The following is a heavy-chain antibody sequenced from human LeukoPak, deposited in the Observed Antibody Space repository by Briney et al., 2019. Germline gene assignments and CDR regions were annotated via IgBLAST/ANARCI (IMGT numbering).Heavy chain of an antibody. D-gene: IGHD6-6*01. CDR1: GFTFNNYN. Sequence: GGSLRLSCVASGFTFNNYNMNWVRQAPGKGLEWVSSISSSSSYIYYADSVKGRFTISRDNAKNSLYLQMNSLRAEDTAVYYCARGQLSSSGLFDYWGQGTLVTVSS. CDR3: ARGQLSSSGLFDY. J-gene: IGHJ4*02. V-gene: IGHV3-21*01. CDR2: ISSSSSYI.